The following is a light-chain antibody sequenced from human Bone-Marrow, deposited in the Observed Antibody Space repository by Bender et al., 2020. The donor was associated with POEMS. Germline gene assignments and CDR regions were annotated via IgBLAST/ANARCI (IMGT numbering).Light chain of an antibody. Sequence: QSALTQPPSASGSPGQSVTISCTGTSSDVGDYNFVSWYQQYPGRAPKLIIFEVTQRPSGVSDRFSGSKSGNTASLTISGLQAEDEADYYCQAWDSDTGVFGTGTKVTVL. CDR3: QAWDSDTGV. V-gene: IGLV2-8*01. CDR1: SSDVGDYNF. CDR2: EVT. J-gene: IGLJ1*01.